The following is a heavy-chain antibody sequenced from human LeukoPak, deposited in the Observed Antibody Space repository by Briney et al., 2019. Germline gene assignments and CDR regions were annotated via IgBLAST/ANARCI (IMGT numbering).Heavy chain of an antibody. D-gene: IGHD6-19*01. CDR3: ARSTYSSGWYDKRFDY. CDR1: GYTFSNYA. V-gene: IGHV1-18*01. CDR2: VSTYNANT. J-gene: IGHJ4*02. Sequence: ASVKVSCKASGYTFSNYAINWVRQAPGQGLEWMGWVSTYNANTEYAQKLQGRVTMTTDTSTTTAHMELRSLTSDDTAVYYCARSTYSSGWYDKRFDYWGQGTLVTVSS.